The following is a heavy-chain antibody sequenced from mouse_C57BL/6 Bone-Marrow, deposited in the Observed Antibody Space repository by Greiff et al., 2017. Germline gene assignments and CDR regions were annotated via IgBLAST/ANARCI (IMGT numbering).Heavy chain of an antibody. CDR3: ARHYGSSYGYWYFDV. CDR1: GYTFTSYW. Sequence: VQLQQPGTELVKPGASVKLSCKASGYTFTSYWMHWVKQRPGQGLEWIGNINPSNGGTNYNEKFKSKATLTVDKSSSTAYMQLSSLTSEDSAVEYCARHYGSSYGYWYFDVWGTGTTVTVSA. CDR2: INPSNGGT. J-gene: IGHJ1*03. V-gene: IGHV1-53*01. D-gene: IGHD1-1*01.